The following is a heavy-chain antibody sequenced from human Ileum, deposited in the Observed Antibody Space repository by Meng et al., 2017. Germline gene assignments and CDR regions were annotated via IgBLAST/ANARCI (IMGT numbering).Heavy chain of an antibody. J-gene: IGHJ5*02. CDR2: IDYSGRT. CDR3: ARNGRIAVGSWFDP. Sequence: SETLSLTCTVSGGSISSYYWSWIRQPPGKGLEWIGYIDYSGRTNYNPSLKSRVTISVDTSKNQFSLNLSSVTAADTAVYYCARNGRIAVGSWFDPWGQGTLVTVSS. CDR1: GGSISSYY. D-gene: IGHD6-19*01. V-gene: IGHV4-59*01.